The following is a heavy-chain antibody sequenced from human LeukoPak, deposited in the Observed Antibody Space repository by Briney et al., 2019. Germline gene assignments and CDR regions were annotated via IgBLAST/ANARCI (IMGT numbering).Heavy chain of an antibody. CDR2: IYYSGST. CDR1: GGSISSYY. J-gene: IGHJ4*02. V-gene: IGHV4-59*01. Sequence: PSETLSLTCTVSGGSISSYYWSWIRQPPGKGLEWIGYIYYSGSTNYNPSLKSRVTISVDTSKNQFSLNLSSVTAADTAMYYCAGSRGVHSAVYFDYWGQGTLVTVSS. CDR3: AGSRGVHSAVYFDY. D-gene: IGHD3-10*01.